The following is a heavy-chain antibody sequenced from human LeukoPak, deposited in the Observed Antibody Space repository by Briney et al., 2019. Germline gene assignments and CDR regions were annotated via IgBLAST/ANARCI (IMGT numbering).Heavy chain of an antibody. CDR2: IYRGDAT. J-gene: IGHJ4*02. Sequence: GGSLRLSCAASGFTVSGNYMSWVRQAPGQGLEWVSVIYRGDATYYADTVKGRFTISRDSSENTVYLQMDSLRADDTSVYYCVKEAPGTTIYYWGQGTLVTVSS. CDR1: GFTVSGNY. V-gene: IGHV3-66*01. CDR3: VKEAPGTTIYY. D-gene: IGHD5-24*01.